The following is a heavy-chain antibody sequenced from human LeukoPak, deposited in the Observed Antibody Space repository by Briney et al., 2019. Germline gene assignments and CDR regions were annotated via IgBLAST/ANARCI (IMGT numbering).Heavy chain of an antibody. J-gene: IGHJ4*02. Sequence: PGGSLRLSCAASGFTFSSYGMHWVRQAPGKGLEWVAVISYDGSNKYYADTVKGRFTISRDNSKNTLYLQMNSLRAEDTAVYYCAKDGLYGGGFDYWGQGTLVTVSS. D-gene: IGHD4-23*01. CDR1: GFTFSSYG. CDR3: AKDGLYGGGFDY. CDR2: ISYDGSNK. V-gene: IGHV3-30*18.